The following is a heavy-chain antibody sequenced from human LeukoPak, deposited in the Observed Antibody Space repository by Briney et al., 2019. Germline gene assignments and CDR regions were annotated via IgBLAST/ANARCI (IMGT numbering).Heavy chain of an antibody. J-gene: IGHJ4*02. CDR2: ITYSSNTI. CDR3: VRDRSGFDY. Sequence: GSLRLSCAASGFTFSDYYMSWIRQAPGKGLGWLSCITYSSNTIYYADSVKGRFTISRDNAKNSLYLQMNSLRAEDTAVYYCVRDRSGFDYWGQGTLVTVSS. CDR1: GFTFSDYY. D-gene: IGHD1-26*01. V-gene: IGHV3-11*04.